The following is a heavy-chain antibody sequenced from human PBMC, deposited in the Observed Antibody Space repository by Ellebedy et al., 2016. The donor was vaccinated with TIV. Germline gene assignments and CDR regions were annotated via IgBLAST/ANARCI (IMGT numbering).Heavy chain of an antibody. D-gene: IGHD4-17*01. Sequence: GGSLRLXXKGSGYSFTSYWIGWVRQMPGKGLEWMGIIYPGDSDTRYSPSFQGQVTISADKSISTAYLQWSSLKASDTAMYYCARLTTVISPDFDYWGQGTLVTVSS. J-gene: IGHJ4*02. CDR3: ARLTTVISPDFDY. CDR1: GYSFTSYW. V-gene: IGHV5-51*01. CDR2: IYPGDSDT.